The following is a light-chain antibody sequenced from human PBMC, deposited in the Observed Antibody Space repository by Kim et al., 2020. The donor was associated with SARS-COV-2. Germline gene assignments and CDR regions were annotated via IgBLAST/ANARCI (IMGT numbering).Light chain of an antibody. CDR3: QSYDSSNEV. V-gene: IGLV6-57*03. Sequence: GETETISRPRGRGSSASNYGQWYQPRPGSAPTTLIYEDNQRPSGVPDRFSGSIDSSSNSASLTISGLKTEDEADYYCQSYDSSNEVFGGGTQLTVL. CDR2: EDN. CDR1: RGSSASNY. J-gene: IGLJ2*01.